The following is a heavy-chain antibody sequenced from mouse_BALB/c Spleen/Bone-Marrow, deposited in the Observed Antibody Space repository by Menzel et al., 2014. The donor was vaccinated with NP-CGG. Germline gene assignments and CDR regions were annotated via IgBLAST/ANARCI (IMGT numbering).Heavy chain of an antibody. CDR3: ARDSPYAMDY. J-gene: IGHJ4*01. CDR1: GFNIKDTY. CDR2: IDPANGNT. Sequence: EVKLQESGAELVKPGASVKLSCTASGFNIKDTYMHWVKQRPEQGLEWIGRIDPANGNTKYGPKFQGKATITADTSSNTAYLQLSSLTSEDTAVYYCARDSPYAMDYWGQGTSVTVSS. V-gene: IGHV14-3*02.